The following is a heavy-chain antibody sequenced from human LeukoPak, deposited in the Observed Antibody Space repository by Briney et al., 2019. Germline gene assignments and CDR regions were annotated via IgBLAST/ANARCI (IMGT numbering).Heavy chain of an antibody. J-gene: IGHJ4*02. D-gene: IGHD3-22*01. CDR1: GFTFSSYA. CDR3: AKDDSSGYFGYGY. V-gene: IGHV3-23*01. Sequence: GGSLRLSCAASGFTFSSYAMIWVRQAPGEGVEWVSAMSGSGGSTYYADSVKGRFTISRDNSKNTLYLQMNSLRAEDTAVYYCAKDDSSGYFGYGYWGQGTLVTVSS. CDR2: MSGSGGST.